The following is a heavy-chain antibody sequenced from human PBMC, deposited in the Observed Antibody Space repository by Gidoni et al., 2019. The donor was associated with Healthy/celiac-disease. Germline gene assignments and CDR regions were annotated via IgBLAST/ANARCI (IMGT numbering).Heavy chain of an antibody. V-gene: IGHV3-30*18. Sequence: QVQLVESGGGVVQPGRSLRLSCAASGFTFSSYGMHWVRQAPGKGLEWVAVISYDGSNKYYADSVKGRFTISRDNSKNTLYLQMNSLRAEDTAVYYCAKDHSWMDTAMVTPDYWGQGTLVTVSS. CDR3: AKDHSWMDTAMVTPDY. J-gene: IGHJ4*02. CDR1: GFTFSSYG. D-gene: IGHD5-18*01. CDR2: ISYDGSNK.